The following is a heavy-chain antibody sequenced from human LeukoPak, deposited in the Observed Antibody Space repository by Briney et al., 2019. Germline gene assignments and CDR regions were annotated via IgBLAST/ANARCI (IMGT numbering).Heavy chain of an antibody. D-gene: IGHD2-15*01. CDR2: IDPSDSYT. V-gene: IGHV5-10-1*01. CDR3: ARRLQRHFDY. Sequence: GESLRISCKGSGYGFTNYWITWVRQLPGKGLEWMGTIDPSDSYTNYSPSFQGHVTISVDKSISTAYLQWSSLKASDTAMYYCARRLQRHFDYWGQGTLVTVSS. CDR1: GYGFTNYW. J-gene: IGHJ4*02.